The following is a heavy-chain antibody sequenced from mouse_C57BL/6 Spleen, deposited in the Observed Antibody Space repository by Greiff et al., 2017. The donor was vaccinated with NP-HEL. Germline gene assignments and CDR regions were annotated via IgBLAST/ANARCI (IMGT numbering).Heavy chain of an antibody. CDR2: IYPGDGDT. CDR3: AREEVWLRSMDY. Sequence: QVQLKQSGPELVKPGASVKISCKASGYAFSSSWMNWVKQRPGKGLEWIGRIYPGDGDTNYNGKFKGKATLTADKSSSTAYMQLSSLTSEYAAVYFCAREEVWLRSMDYWGQGTSVTVSS. J-gene: IGHJ4*01. V-gene: IGHV1-82*01. D-gene: IGHD2-2*01. CDR1: GYAFSSSW.